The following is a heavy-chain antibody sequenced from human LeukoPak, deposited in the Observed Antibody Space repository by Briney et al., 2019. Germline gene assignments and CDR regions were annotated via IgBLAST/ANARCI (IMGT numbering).Heavy chain of an antibody. CDR2: IVPIFGTA. D-gene: IGHD3-10*01. V-gene: IGHV1-69*05. CDR1: GCTFSSYA. CDR3: ASCWLSGSGIPFDY. J-gene: IGHJ4*02. Sequence: ASVKVSCKASGCTFSSYAISWVRQAPGQGLEWMGGIVPIFGTANYAQKFQGRVTITTDESTSTAYMELSSLRSEDTAVYYCASCWLSGSGIPFDYWGQGTLVTVSS.